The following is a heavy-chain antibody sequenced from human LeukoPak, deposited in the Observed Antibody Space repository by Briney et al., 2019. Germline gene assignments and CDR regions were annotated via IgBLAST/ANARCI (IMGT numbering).Heavy chain of an antibody. D-gene: IGHD7-27*01. CDR1: GFTFSTYG. V-gene: IGHV3-23*01. J-gene: IGHJ4*02. Sequence: GGSLRLSCAASGFTFSTYGMSWVRQAPGKGLEWVSAISGSGGSTYYADSVKGRFTISRDNSKNTLYLQMNSLRAEDTAVYYCAKDLLWGLDYWGQGTLVTVSS. CDR2: ISGSGGST. CDR3: AKDLLWGLDY.